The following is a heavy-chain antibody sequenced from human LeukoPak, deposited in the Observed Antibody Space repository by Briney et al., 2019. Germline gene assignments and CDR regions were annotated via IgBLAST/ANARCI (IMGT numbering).Heavy chain of an antibody. CDR2: ISSSGSTI. D-gene: IGHD3-10*02. V-gene: IGHV3-48*04. J-gene: IGHJ6*04. Sequence: GGSLRLSCAASGFMFSSYSMNWVRQAPGKGLEWVSYISSSGSTIYYADSVKGRFTISRDNAKNSLYLQINSLRAEDTAVYYCAELGITMIGGVWGKGTTVTISS. CDR1: GFMFSSYS. CDR3: AELGITMIGGV.